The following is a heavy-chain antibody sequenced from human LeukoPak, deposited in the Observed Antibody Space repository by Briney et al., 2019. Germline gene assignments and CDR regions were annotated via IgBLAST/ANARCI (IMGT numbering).Heavy chain of an antibody. CDR3: ARGSYSSSGDY. D-gene: IGHD6-13*01. V-gene: IGHV3-74*01. CDR1: GFTFSSYW. Sequence: GGSLRLSCAASGFTFSSYWTHWVRQAPGKGLVWVSRINSDGSSTSYADSVKGRFTISRDNAKNTLYLQMNSLRAEDTAVYYCARGSYSSSGDYWGQGTLVTVSS. J-gene: IGHJ4*02. CDR2: INSDGSST.